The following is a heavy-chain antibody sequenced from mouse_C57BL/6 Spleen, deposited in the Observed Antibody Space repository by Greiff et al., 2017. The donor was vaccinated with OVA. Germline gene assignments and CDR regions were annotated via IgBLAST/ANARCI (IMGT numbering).Heavy chain of an antibody. D-gene: IGHD1-1*01. CDR2: IDPNSGGT. CDR1: GYTFTSYW. Sequence: QVQLQQPGAELVKPGASVKLSCKASGYTFTSYWMHWVKQRPGRGLEWIGRIDPNSGGTKYNEKFKSKATLTVDKPSSTAYMQLSSLTSEDSAVYDCARRASTTVVATDYYAMDYWGQGTSVTVSA. V-gene: IGHV1-72*01. CDR3: ARRASTTVVATDYYAMDY. J-gene: IGHJ4*01.